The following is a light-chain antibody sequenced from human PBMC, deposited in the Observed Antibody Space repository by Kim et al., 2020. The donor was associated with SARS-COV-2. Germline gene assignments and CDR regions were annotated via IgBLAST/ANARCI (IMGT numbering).Light chain of an antibody. CDR3: CSYAGSYTYV. CDR1: SSDVGGYDF. CDR2: DVT. Sequence: GQSVTVSRTETSSDVGGYDFVSWYQHYPGKAPKLIIYDVTKRPSGVPDRFSGSKSGNTAFLIISGLQAEDEADYYCCSYAGSYTYVFAAGTKVTVL. J-gene: IGLJ1*01. V-gene: IGLV2-11*01.